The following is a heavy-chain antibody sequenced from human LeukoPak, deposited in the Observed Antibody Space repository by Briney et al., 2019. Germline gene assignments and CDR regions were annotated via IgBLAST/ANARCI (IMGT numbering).Heavy chain of an antibody. D-gene: IGHD2-2*01. J-gene: IGHJ4*02. V-gene: IGHV3-48*03. CDR3: ALRYCSSTSCYHEN. CDR1: GFTFSSYE. CDR2: ISSSGSTI. Sequence: EGSLRLSCAASGFTFSSYEMNWVRQAPGKGLEWVSYISSSGSTIYYADSVKGRFTISRDNAKNSLYLQMNSLRAEDTAVYYCALRYCSSTSCYHENWGQGTLVTVSS.